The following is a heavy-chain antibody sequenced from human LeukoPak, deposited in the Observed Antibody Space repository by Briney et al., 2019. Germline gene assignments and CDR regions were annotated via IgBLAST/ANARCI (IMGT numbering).Heavy chain of an antibody. CDR3: ARATYSANRFDY. CDR1: GGSISSGSYY. Sequence: ASETLSLTCTVSGGSISSGSYYWSWIRQPAGKGLEWIGRIYTSGSTNYNPSLKSRVTISVDTSKNQFSLKLSSVTAADTAVYYCARATYSANRFDYWGQGTLVTVSS. CDR2: IYTSGST. V-gene: IGHV4-61*02. J-gene: IGHJ4*02. D-gene: IGHD2-15*01.